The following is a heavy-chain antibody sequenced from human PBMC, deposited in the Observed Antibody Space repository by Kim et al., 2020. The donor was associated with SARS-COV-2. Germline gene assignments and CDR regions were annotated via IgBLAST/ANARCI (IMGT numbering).Heavy chain of an antibody. Sequence: GGSLRLSCVASGFTFSSFSFNWVRHAPGKRLEWLSFISSGSNIIYYADSVKGRFTISRDDAKNSLYLQMNSLRVDDTAVYYCARGMPSGAWGQGTLVTVSS. V-gene: IGHV3-48*03. CDR3: ARGMPSGA. D-gene: IGHD2-2*01. J-gene: IGHJ5*02. CDR1: GFTFSSFS. CDR2: ISSGSNII.